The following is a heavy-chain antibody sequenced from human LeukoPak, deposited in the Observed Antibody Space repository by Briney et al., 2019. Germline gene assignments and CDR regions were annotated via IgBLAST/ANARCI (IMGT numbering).Heavy chain of an antibody. D-gene: IGHD2/OR15-2a*01. Sequence: PSETLSLTCAVSGGSISSSNWWSWVRQPPGKGLEWIGEIYHSGSTNYNPSLKSRVTISIDTSKNQFSLKLSSVTAADTAVYYCATAPHVNYFDFWGQGALVTVST. CDR3: ATAPHVNYFDF. J-gene: IGHJ4*02. V-gene: IGHV4-4*02. CDR2: IYHSGST. CDR1: GGSISSSNW.